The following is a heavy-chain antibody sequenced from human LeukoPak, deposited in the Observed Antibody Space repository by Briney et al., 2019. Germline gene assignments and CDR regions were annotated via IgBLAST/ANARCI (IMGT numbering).Heavy chain of an antibody. CDR2: IIPIFGTA. CDR1: GGTFSSYA. CDR3: ARGGFGELSLWFDP. D-gene: IGHD3-10*01. J-gene: IGHJ5*02. V-gene: IGHV1-69*13. Sequence: GASVTVSCKASGGTFSSYAFSWVRQAPGQGLEWMGGIIPIFGTANYAQKFQGRVTITADESTSTAYMELSSLRSEDTAVYYCARGGFGELSLWFDPWGQGTLVTVSS.